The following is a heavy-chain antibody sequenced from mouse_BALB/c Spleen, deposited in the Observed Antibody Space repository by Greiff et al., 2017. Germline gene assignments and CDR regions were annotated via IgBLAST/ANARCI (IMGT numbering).Heavy chain of an antibody. CDR1: GFSLTSYG. CDR3: ARKELGHYAMDY. J-gene: IGHJ4*01. Sequence: VQVVESGPGLVQPSQSLSITCTVSGFSLTSYGVHWVRQSPGKGLEWLGVIWSGGSTDYNAAFISRLSISKDNSKSQVFFKMNSLQANDTAIYYCARKELGHYAMDYWGQGTSVTVSS. CDR2: IWSGGST. D-gene: IGHD4-1*01. V-gene: IGHV2-2*02.